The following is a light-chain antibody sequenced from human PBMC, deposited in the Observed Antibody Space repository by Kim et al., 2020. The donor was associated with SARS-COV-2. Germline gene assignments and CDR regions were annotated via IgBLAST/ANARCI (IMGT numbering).Light chain of an antibody. CDR2: QDS. CDR1: KLGDKY. V-gene: IGLV3-1*01. Sequence: SQGRPASITCSGDKLGDKYACWYHQKPGQSPVLVIYQDSKRPSGIPERFSGSNSGNTATLTISGTQAMDEADYYCQAWDSSTWVFGGGTQLTVL. J-gene: IGLJ3*02. CDR3: QAWDSSTWV.